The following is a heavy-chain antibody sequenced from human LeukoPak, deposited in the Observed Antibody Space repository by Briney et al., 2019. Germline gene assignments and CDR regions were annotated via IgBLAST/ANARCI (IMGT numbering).Heavy chain of an antibody. CDR3: ARVPYYDISTGQRVAYFDY. CDR2: INHSGST. D-gene: IGHD3-9*01. V-gene: IGHV4-34*01. Sequence: SETLSLTCAVYGGSFSGYCWSWIRQPPGKGLEWIGEINHSGSTNYNPSLKSRVTISVDTSKNQFSLKLNSVTAADTAVYYCARVPYYDISTGQRVAYFDYWGQGTLVTVSS. CDR1: GGSFSGYC. J-gene: IGHJ4*02.